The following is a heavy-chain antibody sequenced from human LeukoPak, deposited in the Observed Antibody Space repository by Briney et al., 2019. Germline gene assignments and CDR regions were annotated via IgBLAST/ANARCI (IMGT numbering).Heavy chain of an antibody. CDR1: GDSISTSNSY. D-gene: IGHD6-19*01. J-gene: IGHJ6*03. V-gene: IGHV4-39*07. Sequence: SETLSLTCTVSGDSISTSNSYWGWIRQPPGKGLEWIGSIYYSGNTYYNASLKSRVTISVDTSKKQFSLKLSSVTAADTAVYYCARAYRYSSGWGRYYYYYMDVWGKGTTVTISS. CDR2: IYYSGNT. CDR3: ARAYRYSSGWGRYYYYYMDV.